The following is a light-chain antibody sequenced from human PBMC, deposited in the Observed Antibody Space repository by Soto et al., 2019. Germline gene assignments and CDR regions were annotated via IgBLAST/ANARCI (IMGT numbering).Light chain of an antibody. V-gene: IGLV2-23*02. CDR1: SNDVGGYNL. CDR3: CSFAGGATFV. CDR2: EAS. J-gene: IGLJ2*01. Sequence: QSALTQPASVSGSPGQSITISCTGTSNDVGGYNLVSWYQHHPGKAPKLIIYEASKRPSGVSDRFSGSRSGNTASLTISALQPEDEADYSCCSFAGGATFVVGGGTQLTVL.